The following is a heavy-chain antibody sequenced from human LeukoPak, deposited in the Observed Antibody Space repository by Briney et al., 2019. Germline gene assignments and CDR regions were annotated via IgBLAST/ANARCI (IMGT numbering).Heavy chain of an antibody. CDR3: ARGNIKFDY. CDR1: GFALSSYW. V-gene: IGHV3-21*01. Sequence: GGSLRLSCAASGFALSSYWMNWVRQAPGKGLEWVSSISSSSDYIYYVDSVKGRFTISRDNAKNSLYLQMNSLRAEDTAVYYCARGNIKFDYWGQGTLATVSS. J-gene: IGHJ4*02. CDR2: ISSSSDYI.